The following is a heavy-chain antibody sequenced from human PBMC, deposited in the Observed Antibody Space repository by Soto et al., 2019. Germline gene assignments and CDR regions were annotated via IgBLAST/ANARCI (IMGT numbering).Heavy chain of an antibody. Sequence: EVQLVEAGGGLVQPGRSLRLSCAASGFIFDDYAMHWVRQAPGKGLEWVSGISWNSGGIGYAASVEGRFTISRDNAKNSLYLLMTSRSTKDTAVYYCAKDAGGGGNILPGYHVDEAGCFDPWGQGTLVTVSS. CDR1: GFIFDDYA. D-gene: IGHD3-9*01. J-gene: IGHJ5*02. CDR2: ISWNSGGI. V-gene: IGHV3-9*01. CDR3: AKDAGGGGNILPGYHVDEAGCFDP.